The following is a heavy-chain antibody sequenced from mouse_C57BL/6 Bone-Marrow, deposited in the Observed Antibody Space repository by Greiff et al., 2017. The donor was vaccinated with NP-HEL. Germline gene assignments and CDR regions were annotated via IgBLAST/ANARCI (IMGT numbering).Heavy chain of an antibody. V-gene: IGHV5-4*01. Sequence: EVQLVESGGGLVKPGGSLKLSCAASGFTFSSYAMSWVRQTPEKRLEWVATISDGGSYTYYPDNVKGRFTISRDNAKNNLYLQMSHLKSEDTAMYYCAREGFITTVVGYFDYWGQGTTLTVSS. CDR1: GFTFSSYA. CDR3: AREGFITTVVGYFDY. D-gene: IGHD1-1*01. J-gene: IGHJ2*01. CDR2: ISDGGSYT.